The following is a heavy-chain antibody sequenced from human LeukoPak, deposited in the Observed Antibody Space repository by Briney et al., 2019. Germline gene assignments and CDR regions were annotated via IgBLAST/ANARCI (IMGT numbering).Heavy chain of an antibody. Sequence: SETLSLTCTVSGGSIRDYYCSWIRQPPGKGLEWIGYIYYTGTTSYNPSLKSRVTMSIDTSKNQISLKLSSVTAADTAMYYCARDRFSGSYSDYWGQGTLVTVSS. V-gene: IGHV4-59*01. CDR2: IYYTGTT. CDR1: GGSIRDYY. J-gene: IGHJ4*03. D-gene: IGHD1-26*01. CDR3: ARDRFSGSYSDY.